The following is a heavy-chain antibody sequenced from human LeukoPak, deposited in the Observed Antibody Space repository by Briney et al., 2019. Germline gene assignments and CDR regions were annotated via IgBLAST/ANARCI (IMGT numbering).Heavy chain of an antibody. D-gene: IGHD3-22*01. CDR1: GFTFSSYG. V-gene: IGHV3-30*02. CDR3: AKDMDYYYDSSGYYPRGDY. CDR2: IRYDGSNK. Sequence: PGESLKISCAASGFTFSSYGMHWVRQAPGKGLEWVAFIRYDGSNKYYADSVKGRFTISRDNSKNTLYLQMNSLRAEDTAVYYCAKDMDYYYDSSGYYPRGDYWGQGTLVTVSS. J-gene: IGHJ4*02.